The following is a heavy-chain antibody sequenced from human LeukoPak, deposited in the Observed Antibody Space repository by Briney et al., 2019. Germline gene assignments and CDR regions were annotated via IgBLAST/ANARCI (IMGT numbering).Heavy chain of an antibody. V-gene: IGHV1-69*11. CDR3: ARSPDPAHIVAAYP. Sequence: SVKVSFKASGGTFSSYAIIWVRQAPGQGLEWMGRIIPVLGTTNFPHQFQPTLTFTAHQSTPTPYMHLTSLRSAATAVYYCARSPDPAHIVAAYPWVQGTLVTVSS. D-gene: IGHD1-26*01. CDR1: GGTFSSYA. CDR2: IIPVLGTT. J-gene: IGHJ4*02.